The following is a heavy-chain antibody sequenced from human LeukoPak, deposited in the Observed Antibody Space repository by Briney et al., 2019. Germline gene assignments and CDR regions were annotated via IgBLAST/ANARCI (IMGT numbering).Heavy chain of an antibody. Sequence: GGSLRHSCAASGFTFSSYSMNWVRQARGKGLEWVSSVSTGSRDIYYADSVKGRFTISRDSAKNSLYLQMNSLRAEDTAVYYCAREGGYCYGDSCRYFDYWGQGTLVTVSS. CDR1: GFTFSSYS. CDR3: AREGGYCYGDSCRYFDY. D-gene: IGHD2-15*01. V-gene: IGHV3-21*01. CDR2: VSTGSRDI. J-gene: IGHJ4*02.